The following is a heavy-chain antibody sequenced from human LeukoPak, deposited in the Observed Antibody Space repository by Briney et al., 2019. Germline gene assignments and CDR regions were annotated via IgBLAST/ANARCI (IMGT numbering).Heavy chain of an antibody. D-gene: IGHD5-24*01. CDR3: AREMGTIDDY. CDR2: ISSSGTTI. V-gene: IGHV3-48*03. Sequence: GGSLRLSCAASGLTFSSYEMNWVRQAPGKGLEWISYISSSGTTINYADSVKGRVTISRDNAKNSLYLQMNSLRAEDTAVYYCAREMGTIDDYWGQGTLVTVSS. J-gene: IGHJ4*02. CDR1: GLTFSSYE.